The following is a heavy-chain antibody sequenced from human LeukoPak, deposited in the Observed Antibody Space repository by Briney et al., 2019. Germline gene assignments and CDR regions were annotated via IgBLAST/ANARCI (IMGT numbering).Heavy chain of an antibody. V-gene: IGHV1-69*13. D-gene: IGHD2-21*01. J-gene: IGHJ3*02. Sequence: SVKVSCKASGGTFSSYAISWVRQAPGQGLEWMGGIIPIFGTANYAQKFQGRVTITADESTSTAYMELSSLRSEDTTVYYCARGLYCGGDCYSDDAFDIWGQGTMVTVSS. CDR3: ARGLYCGGDCYSDDAFDI. CDR1: GGTFSSYA. CDR2: IIPIFGTA.